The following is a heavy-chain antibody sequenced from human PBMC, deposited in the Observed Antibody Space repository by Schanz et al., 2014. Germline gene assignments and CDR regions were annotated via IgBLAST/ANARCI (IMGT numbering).Heavy chain of an antibody. V-gene: IGHV3-33*01. J-gene: IGHJ4*02. D-gene: IGHD2-21*01. Sequence: QAQLVESGGGVVQPGRSLRLSCVASGFTFISYDIHWVRQAPGKGLEWVAVIRYDGRNKNFVESVKGRFTISRDNSNNTVYLQMNTLIAEDTAVYYCAREDCSATSCYFRYWGQGTLVTVSS. CDR2: IRYDGRNK. CDR3: AREDCSATSCYFRY. CDR1: GFTFISYD.